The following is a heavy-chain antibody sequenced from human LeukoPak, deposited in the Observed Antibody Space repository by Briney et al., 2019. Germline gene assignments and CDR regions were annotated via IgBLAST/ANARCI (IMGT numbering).Heavy chain of an antibody. D-gene: IGHD6-13*01. Sequence: PGGSLRLSCAASGFTFDDYGVSWVRQAPGKGLEWVSGINWNGGSTGYADSVKGRFTISRDNAKNSLYLQMNSLRAEDTAVYYCARRQLVGGQYFGMDVWGQGTTVTVSS. V-gene: IGHV3-20*04. CDR3: ARRQLVGGQYFGMDV. CDR1: GFTFDDYG. CDR2: INWNGGST. J-gene: IGHJ6*02.